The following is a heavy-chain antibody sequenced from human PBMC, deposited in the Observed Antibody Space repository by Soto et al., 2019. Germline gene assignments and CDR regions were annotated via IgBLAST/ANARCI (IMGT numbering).Heavy chain of an antibody. J-gene: IGHJ4*02. V-gene: IGHV3-64D*06. Sequence: GSLRLACSASGFTFSSYTMHWVRQAPGMGLEYVSSISSDGGSTYYVDSLKGRFTISRDNSKNTLYLQMSSLRAEDTAVYYCVRSGSYRPIFEYWGQGTMVTVSS. CDR3: VRSGSYRPIFEY. D-gene: IGHD1-26*01. CDR2: ISSDGGST. CDR1: GFTFSSYT.